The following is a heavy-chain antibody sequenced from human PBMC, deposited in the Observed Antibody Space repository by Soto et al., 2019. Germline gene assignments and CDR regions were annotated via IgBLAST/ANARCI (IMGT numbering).Heavy chain of an antibody. CDR2: IKSKTDGGTT. CDR1: GFTFSNAW. J-gene: IGHJ4*02. D-gene: IGHD3-22*01. CDR3: EGNYYDSSGYPRSYYFDY. V-gene: IGHV3-15*07. Sequence: GGSLRLSCAASGFTFSNAWVNWVRQAPGKGLEWVGRIKSKTDGGTTDYAAPVKGRFTISRDDSKNTLYLQMNSLKTEDIAVYYCEGNYYDSSGYPRSYYFDYWGQGTLVTVSS.